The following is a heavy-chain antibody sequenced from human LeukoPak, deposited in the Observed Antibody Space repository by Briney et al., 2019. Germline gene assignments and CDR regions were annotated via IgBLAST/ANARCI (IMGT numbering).Heavy chain of an antibody. Sequence: ASVTVSCKASGYTFTHYYMPWIRQAPGQGREGMGWINPNSGGTKYAQVLQGRVTMTRDTSISTAYLELSRLTSDDTAIYYCARASTVAGTRLGNDYWGQGTLVTVSS. D-gene: IGHD6-19*01. CDR2: INPNSGGT. CDR1: GYTFTHYY. V-gene: IGHV1-2*02. J-gene: IGHJ4*02. CDR3: ARASTVAGTRLGNDY.